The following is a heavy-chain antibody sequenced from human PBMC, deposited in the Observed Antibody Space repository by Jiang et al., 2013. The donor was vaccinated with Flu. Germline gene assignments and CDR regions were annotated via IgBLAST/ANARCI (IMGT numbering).Heavy chain of an antibody. CDR3: ARVEYSGRWRAFDP. CDR1: GYTFSDYY. CDR2: IKANNGGT. J-gene: IGHJ5*02. Sequence: SVKVSCKSSGYTFSDYYIHWVRQAPGQGLEWMGWIKANNGGTDYAQKFQGRVTMTRDTSITTAYMGLSSLRSDDTAVYFCARVEYSGRWRAFDPWGQGTLVTVSS. V-gene: IGHV1-2*02. D-gene: IGHD5-12*01.